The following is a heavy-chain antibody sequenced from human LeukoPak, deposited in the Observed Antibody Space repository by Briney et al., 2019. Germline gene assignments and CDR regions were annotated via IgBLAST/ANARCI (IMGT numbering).Heavy chain of an antibody. CDR2: ISAYNGNK. Sequence: GASVKVSCKASGYTFTSYGISWVRQAPGQGLEWMGWISAYNGNKNYAQKFQGRATMTPDTSTSTAYMELRSLRSDDTAVYYCARDFLPLRSDNPTDYWGQGTLVTVSS. V-gene: IGHV1-18*01. J-gene: IGHJ4*02. CDR3: ARDFLPLRSDNPTDY. CDR1: GYTFTSYG. D-gene: IGHD5/OR15-5a*01.